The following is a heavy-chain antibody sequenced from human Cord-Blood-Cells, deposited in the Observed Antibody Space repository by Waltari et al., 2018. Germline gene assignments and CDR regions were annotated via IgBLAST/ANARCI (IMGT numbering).Heavy chain of an antibody. J-gene: IGHJ6*02. Sequence: QVQLVQSGAEVKKPGSSVKVSCKASGGTFSSYAISWVRQAPGHGLEWTGVIIPIFGTANYAQKFQGRVTITADKSTSTAYMELSSLRSEDTAVYYCARALRGQQLVPYYYYGMDVWGQGTTVTVSS. CDR1: GGTFSSYA. D-gene: IGHD6-13*01. V-gene: IGHV1-69*06. CDR2: IIPIFGTA. CDR3: ARALRGQQLVPYYYYGMDV.